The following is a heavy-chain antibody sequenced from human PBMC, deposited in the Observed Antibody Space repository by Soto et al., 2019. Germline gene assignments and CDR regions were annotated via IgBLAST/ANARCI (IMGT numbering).Heavy chain of an antibody. CDR3: ARGPYGSGIRSPSYNYYMDV. V-gene: IGHV4-34*01. CDR1: GGSFSGYY. J-gene: IGHJ6*03. Sequence: QVQLQQWGAGLLKPSETLSLTCALSGGSFSGYYWSWIRQPPGKGLEWIGEIAHSGSTNYNPSFKSRVTISLDTSKAQFSLKLSAVTAADTAVYYCARGPYGSGIRSPSYNYYMDVWGKGTTVTVSS. CDR2: IAHSGST. D-gene: IGHD3-10*01.